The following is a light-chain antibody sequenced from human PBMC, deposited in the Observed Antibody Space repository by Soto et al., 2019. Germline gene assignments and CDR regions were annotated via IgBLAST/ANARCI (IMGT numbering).Light chain of an antibody. V-gene: IGKV3-20*01. CDR1: QSVSSCY. CDR2: GAS. Sequence: EIVLTQSPGTLSLSPGERATHSCRASQSVSSCYLAWYQQKPGQAPRLLLYGASSRATGIPDRFSGSGSGPDFTLTISRLEPEDFAVYYCQQYGSSPRTFGQGTKVEIK. CDR3: QQYGSSPRT. J-gene: IGKJ1*01.